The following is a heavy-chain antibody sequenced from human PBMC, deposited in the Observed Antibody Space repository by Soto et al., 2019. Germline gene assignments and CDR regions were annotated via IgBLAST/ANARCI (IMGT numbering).Heavy chain of an antibody. V-gene: IGHV3-30*18. CDR2: ISYDGSNK. CDR3: AKIEGIAVGGPLDH. D-gene: IGHD6-13*01. J-gene: IGHJ4*02. CDR1: GFTFSSYG. Sequence: QVQLVESGGGVVQPGRSLRLSCAASGFTFSSYGMHWVRQAPGKGLEWVAVISYDGSNKYYADSVKGRFTISRDNSKNTVSLQKNRLGAEDTAVYYWAKIEGIAVGGPLDHWGPGNLVTGSS.